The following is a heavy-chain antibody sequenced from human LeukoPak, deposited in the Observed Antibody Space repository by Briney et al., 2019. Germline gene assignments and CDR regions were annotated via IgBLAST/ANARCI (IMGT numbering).Heavy chain of an antibody. Sequence: GGSLRLSCVVSGFTFRRYWMSWVRQAPGKGLEWVANINEDGSETHYVDSSKGRFTISRDNAKNSLYLQMNSLRVEDTAVYYCARDAGNSGYDLFDFWGQGTLVTVSS. CDR2: INEDGSET. V-gene: IGHV3-7*04. CDR1: GFTFRRYW. D-gene: IGHD5-12*01. J-gene: IGHJ4*02. CDR3: ARDAGNSGYDLFDF.